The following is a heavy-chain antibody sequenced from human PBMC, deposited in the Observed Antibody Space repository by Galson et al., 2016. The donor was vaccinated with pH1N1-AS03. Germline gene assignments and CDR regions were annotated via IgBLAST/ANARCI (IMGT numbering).Heavy chain of an antibody. Sequence: SLRLSCAVSGFTFSSYAMSWVRQAPGKGLEWVSTFSGGVGRTYYADSVKGRFTISRDTSNNTLYLQMNRLRAEDTAIYYCVKDLWMTLALTAWGQGTLVTVSS. V-gene: IGHV3-23*01. D-gene: IGHD3-9*01. J-gene: IGHJ5*02. CDR3: VKDLWMTLALTA. CDR2: FSGGVGRT. CDR1: GFTFSSYA.